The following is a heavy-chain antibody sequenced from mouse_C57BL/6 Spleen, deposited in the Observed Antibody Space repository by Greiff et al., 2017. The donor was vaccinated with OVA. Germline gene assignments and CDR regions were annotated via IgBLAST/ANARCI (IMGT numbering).Heavy chain of an antibody. CDR3: ARRYDYAWFAY. V-gene: IGHV1-69*01. D-gene: IGHD2-4*01. CDR1: GYTFTSYW. J-gene: IGHJ3*01. Sequence: QVQLQQPGAELVMPGASVKLSCKASGYTFTSYWMHWVKQRPGQGLEWIGEIDPSDSYTNYNQKFKGKSTLTVDKSSSTAYMQLSSLTSEDSAVYDCARRYDYAWFAYWGQGTLVTVSA. CDR2: IDPSDSYT.